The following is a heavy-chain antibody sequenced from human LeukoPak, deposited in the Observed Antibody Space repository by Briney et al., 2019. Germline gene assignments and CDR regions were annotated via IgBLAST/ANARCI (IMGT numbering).Heavy chain of an antibody. D-gene: IGHD2-21*01. CDR1: GFNVNNAW. Sequence: KPGGSLRLSCAASGFNVNNAWMSWVRQVPGKGLEWVGRIRSKIDGGATDYAAPVKGRFTISRDDSKNTLYLQINSLKIEDTAMYYCYTSITDYWGQGTLVTVSS. CDR2: IRSKIDGGAT. CDR3: YTSITDY. J-gene: IGHJ4*02. V-gene: IGHV3-15*07.